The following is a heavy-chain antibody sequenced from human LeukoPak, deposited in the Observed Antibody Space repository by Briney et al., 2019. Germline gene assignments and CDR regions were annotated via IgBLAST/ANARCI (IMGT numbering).Heavy chain of an antibody. V-gene: IGHV1-2*02. CDR2: INSISGGT. Sequence: ASVKVSCKASGYTFTGYYIHWVRQAPGQGLEWMGWINSISGGTYYAQKFQGRVTMTRDTSISTAYMEMSRLRSDDTAVYYCARVTRTSAQYFDYWDQGTLVTVSS. J-gene: IGHJ4*02. D-gene: IGHD2-2*01. CDR3: ARVTRTSAQYFDY. CDR1: GYTFTGYY.